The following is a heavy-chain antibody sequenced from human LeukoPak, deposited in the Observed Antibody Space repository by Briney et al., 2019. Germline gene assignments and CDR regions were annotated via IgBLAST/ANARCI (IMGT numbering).Heavy chain of an antibody. CDR1: GFSFSSHA. J-gene: IGHJ6*03. D-gene: IGHD3-10*01. V-gene: IGHV3-21*01. CDR3: TRGLYDSGPYYMDV. CDR2: ISSSNTYI. Sequence: GGSLRLSCAASGFSFSSHAMNWVRQAPGKGLEWVSSISSSNTYIYYADSLKGRFTISRDNARNSLFLQTNSLRAEDTAVYYCTRGLYDSGPYYMDVWGKGTTVTIFS.